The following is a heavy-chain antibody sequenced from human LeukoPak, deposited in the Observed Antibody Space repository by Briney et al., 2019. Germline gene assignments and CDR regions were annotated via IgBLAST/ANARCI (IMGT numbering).Heavy chain of an antibody. CDR3: AREASIVGATTAYYYYMDV. D-gene: IGHD1-26*01. V-gene: IGHV1-46*01. CDR1: GYTFTSYY. J-gene: IGHJ6*03. Sequence: ASVKVSCKASGYTFTSYYMHWVRQAPGQGLEWMGIINPSGGSTSHAQKFQGRVTMTRDTSTSTVYMELSSLRSEDTAVYYCAREASIVGATTAYYYYMDVWGKGTTVTISS. CDR2: INPSGGST.